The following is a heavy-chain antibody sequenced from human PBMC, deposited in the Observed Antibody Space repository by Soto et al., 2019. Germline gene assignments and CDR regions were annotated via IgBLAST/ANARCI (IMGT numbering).Heavy chain of an antibody. CDR3: AHNNYYGSGNIY. CDR1: GFSLNTRGVG. V-gene: IGHV2-5*02. Sequence: SGPTLVNPTQTLTLTCAFSGFSLNTRGVGVGWIRQPPGKALEWLALIYWDNDKRYSPSLKSRLAITKDTPKNHVVLMMTDMDTVDTATYYCAHNNYYGSGNIYWGQGTLVTVSS. D-gene: IGHD3-10*01. CDR2: IYWDNDK. J-gene: IGHJ4*02.